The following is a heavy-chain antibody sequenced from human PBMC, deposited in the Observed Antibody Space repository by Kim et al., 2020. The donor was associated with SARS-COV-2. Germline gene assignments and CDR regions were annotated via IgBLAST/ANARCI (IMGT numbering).Heavy chain of an antibody. CDR3: AKGGFGDYVWGRYRSRDYYHGMVV. CDR1: GFTFSSYG. Sequence: RGSLRLSCAASGFTFSSYGMHWVRQAPGKGLEWVAVISYDGSNKYYADSVKGRFTISRDNSKNTLYLQMNSRRAEDTAVYYCAKGGFGDYVWGRYRSRDYYHGMVVGGQVTTVSVSS. CDR2: ISYDGSNK. D-gene: IGHD3-16*02. J-gene: IGHJ6*02. V-gene: IGHV3-30*18.